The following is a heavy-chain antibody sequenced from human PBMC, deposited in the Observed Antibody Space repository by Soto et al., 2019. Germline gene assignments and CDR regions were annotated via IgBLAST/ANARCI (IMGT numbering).Heavy chain of an antibody. CDR3: AREWGLLPYYVMNV. V-gene: IGHV4-61*03. D-gene: IGHD7-27*01. CDR1: GDSVTGGSYY. Sequence: SETLSLTCIVSGDSVTGGSYYWTWLRQPPGKGLEWIGYISYTGRTKYNPSLQSRVTISVDTSKNDFSLNLSSVTAADTAVYFCAREWGLLPYYVMNVWGNGTAVTASS. J-gene: IGHJ6*04. CDR2: ISYTGRT.